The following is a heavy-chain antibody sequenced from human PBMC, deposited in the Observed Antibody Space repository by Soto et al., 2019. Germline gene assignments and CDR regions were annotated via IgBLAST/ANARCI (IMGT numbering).Heavy chain of an antibody. D-gene: IGHD6-6*01. CDR2: IYYSGST. CDR3: ARLGSSSADVDH. CDR1: GGSISSTSSY. Sequence: QLQLQESGPGLVKPSETLSLTCTVSGGSISSTSSYWGWIRQPPGKGLEWIGSIYYSGSTYYNPSLKSRVPISVDTSNNQFTRTLSSVTAADAAVYYCARLGSSSADVDHCGQGTLVTVSS. V-gene: IGHV4-39*01. J-gene: IGHJ4*02.